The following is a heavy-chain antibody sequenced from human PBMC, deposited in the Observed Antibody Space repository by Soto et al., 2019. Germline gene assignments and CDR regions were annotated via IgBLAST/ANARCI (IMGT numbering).Heavy chain of an antibody. CDR1: GFTFNNYA. Sequence: XXSLRLSFAASGFTFNNYAMHWVPQAPGKGLEWVATISGTGGSTYYADSVKGRFTISRDNSKNTLYLQMNSLRVEDTAVYYCAKDRLGGNFDYWGQGTQVTVSS. V-gene: IGHV3-23*01. CDR2: ISGTGGST. CDR3: AKDRLGGNFDY. J-gene: IGHJ4*02.